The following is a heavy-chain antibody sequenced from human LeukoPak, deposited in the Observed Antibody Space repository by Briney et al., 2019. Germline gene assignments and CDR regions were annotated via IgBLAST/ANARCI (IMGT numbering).Heavy chain of an antibody. Sequence: ASAKVSCKASGYTFTSFYMHWVRQAPGQGLEWMGIINPSGGSTSYAQKFQGRVTMTRDTSTSTVYMELSSLRSEDAAVYYCARVSVAGFNWFDPWGQGTLVTVSS. CDR1: GYTFTSFY. D-gene: IGHD6-19*01. V-gene: IGHV1-46*01. CDR2: INPSGGST. CDR3: ARVSVAGFNWFDP. J-gene: IGHJ5*02.